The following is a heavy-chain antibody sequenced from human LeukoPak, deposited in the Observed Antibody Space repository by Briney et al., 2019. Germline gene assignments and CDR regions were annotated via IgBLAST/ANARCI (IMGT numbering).Heavy chain of an antibody. J-gene: IGHJ6*03. CDR1: GYTFTSYG. D-gene: IGHD3-22*01. CDR3: ARPYYYDSSGYYLRDYYYYYMDV. V-gene: IGHV1-69*13. Sequence: SVKVSCKASGYTFTSYGISWVRQAPGQGLEWMGGIIPIFGTANYAQKFQGRVTITADESTSTAYMELSSLRSEDTAVYYCARPYYYDSSGYYLRDYYYYYMDVWGKGTTVTVSS. CDR2: IIPIFGTA.